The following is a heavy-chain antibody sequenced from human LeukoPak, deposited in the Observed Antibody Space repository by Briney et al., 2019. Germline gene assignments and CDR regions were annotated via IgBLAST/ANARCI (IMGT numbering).Heavy chain of an antibody. CDR2: VYHSGSI. J-gene: IGHJ4*02. D-gene: IGHD3-22*01. CDR3: AREIYYDSSAYDY. V-gene: IGHV4-38-2*02. CDR1: GDSLVSGHS. Sequence: PSETLSLTCTVSGDSLVSGHSWGWIRQPPGQGLEWVGSVYHSGSIYYNPSLKSRVIMSVDTSKNQFSLKLSSLTAADTAIYYCAREIYYDSSAYDYWGQGTLVTVSS.